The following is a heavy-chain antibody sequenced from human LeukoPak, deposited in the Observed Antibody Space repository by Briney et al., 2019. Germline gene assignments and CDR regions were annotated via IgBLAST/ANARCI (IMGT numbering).Heavy chain of an antibody. D-gene: IGHD3-9*01. CDR2: ISGNGSTI. Sequence: GGSLRLSCAASGFTFSNYGMNWVRQAPGKGLEWVSYISGNGSTIYCADSVKDRFTISRDNAKNPMYLQIHSLRAEDTAVYYCAREGRYFFDYWGQGTLVTVSS. V-gene: IGHV3-48*04. CDR3: AREGRYFFDY. CDR1: GFTFSNYG. J-gene: IGHJ4*02.